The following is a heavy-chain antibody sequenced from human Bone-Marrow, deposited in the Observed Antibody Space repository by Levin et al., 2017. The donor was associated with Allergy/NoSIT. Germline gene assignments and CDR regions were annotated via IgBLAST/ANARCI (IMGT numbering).Heavy chain of an antibody. CDR2: ISYDGSNK. D-gene: IGHD6-6*01. CDR3: ARAQGGSSSY. CDR1: GFTFSSYA. Sequence: PGESLKISCAASGFTFSSYAMHWVRQAPGKGLEWVAVISYDGSNKYYADSVKGRFTISRDNSKNTLYLQMNSLRAEDTAVYYCARAQGGSSSYWGQGTLVTVSS. J-gene: IGHJ4*02. V-gene: IGHV3-30-3*01.